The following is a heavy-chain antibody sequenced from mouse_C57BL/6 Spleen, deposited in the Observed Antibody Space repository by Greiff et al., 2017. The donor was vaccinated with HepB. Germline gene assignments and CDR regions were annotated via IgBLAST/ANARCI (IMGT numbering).Heavy chain of an antibody. J-gene: IGHJ4*01. D-gene: IGHD2-4*01. Sequence: DVMLVESGGGLVKPGGSLKLSCAASGFTFSDYGMHWVRQAPEKGLEWVAYISSGSSTIYYADTVKGRFTISRDNAKNTLFLQMTSLRSEDTAMYYCARNGRLRPYYAMDYWGQGTSVTVSS. CDR3: ARNGRLRPYYAMDY. CDR2: ISSGSSTI. V-gene: IGHV5-17*01. CDR1: GFTFSDYG.